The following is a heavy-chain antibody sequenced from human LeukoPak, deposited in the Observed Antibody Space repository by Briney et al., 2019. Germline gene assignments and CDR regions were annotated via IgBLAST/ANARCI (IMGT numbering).Heavy chain of an antibody. CDR3: ARGDFWSGAPTD. CDR1: GGSISRYY. CDR2: IYYTGRA. D-gene: IGHD3-3*01. Sequence: SETLSLTCTVSGGSISRYYWSWIRQPPGTGLEWIGYIYYTGRADYNPSLKSRVSMAVDTSKNQFSLRVNSMTAADTAVYYCARGDFWSGAPTDWGQGTLVTVSS. J-gene: IGHJ4*02. V-gene: IGHV4-59*01.